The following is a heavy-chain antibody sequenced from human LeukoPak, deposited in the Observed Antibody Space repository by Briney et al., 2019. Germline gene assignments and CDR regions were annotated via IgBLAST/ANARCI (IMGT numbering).Heavy chain of an antibody. V-gene: IGHV3-20*04. D-gene: IGHD3-10*02. CDR3: AELGITMIGGV. CDR2: INWNGGST. J-gene: IGHJ6*04. Sequence: GGSLRLSCAASGFTFDDYAMSWVRQAPGKGLEWVSDINWNGGSTSYADSVKGRFTISRDNAKNSLYLQMNSLRAEDTAVYYCAELGITMIGGVWGKGTTVTISS. CDR1: GFTFDDYA.